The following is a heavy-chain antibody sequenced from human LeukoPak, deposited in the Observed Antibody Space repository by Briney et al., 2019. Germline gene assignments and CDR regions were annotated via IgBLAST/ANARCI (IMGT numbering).Heavy chain of an antibody. Sequence: ASVKVSCKASGYTFTSYDINWVRQATGQGLEWMGWMNPNSANTGYAQKFQGRVTITADESTSTAYMELSSLRSEDTAVYYCATYSSSSSIDYWGQGTLVTVSS. V-gene: IGHV1-8*03. D-gene: IGHD6-6*01. CDR3: ATYSSSSSIDY. CDR1: GYTFTSYD. CDR2: MNPNSANT. J-gene: IGHJ4*02.